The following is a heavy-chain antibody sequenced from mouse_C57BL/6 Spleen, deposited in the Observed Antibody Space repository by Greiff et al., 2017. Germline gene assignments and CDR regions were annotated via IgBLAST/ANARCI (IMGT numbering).Heavy chain of an antibody. CDR3: ARRGWDYFDY. J-gene: IGHJ2*01. V-gene: IGHV5-17*01. CDR2: ISSGSSTI. CDR1: GFTFSDYG. Sequence: EVHLVESGGGLVKPGGSLKLSCAASGFTFSDYGMHWVRQAPEKGLEWVAYISSGSSTIYYADTVKGRFTISRDNAKNTMLLQMTSRRYEDTAMCYCARRGWDYFDYWGQGTTLTVSS. D-gene: IGHD3-3*01.